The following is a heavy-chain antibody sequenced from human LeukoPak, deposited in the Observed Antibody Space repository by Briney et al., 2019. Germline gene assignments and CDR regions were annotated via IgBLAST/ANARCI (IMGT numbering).Heavy chain of an antibody. CDR2: FDPEDGET. V-gene: IGHV1-24*01. J-gene: IGHJ6*02. CDR1: GYTLTELS. Sequence: ASVKVSCKVSGYTLTELSMHWVRQAPGKGLEWMGGFDPEDGETIYAQKFQGRVTMTEDTSTDTAYMELSSLRSEDTAVYYCATDSPKYYYDSSGYYQYYYYGMDVWGQGTTVTVSS. D-gene: IGHD3-22*01. CDR3: ATDSPKYYYDSSGYYQYYYYGMDV.